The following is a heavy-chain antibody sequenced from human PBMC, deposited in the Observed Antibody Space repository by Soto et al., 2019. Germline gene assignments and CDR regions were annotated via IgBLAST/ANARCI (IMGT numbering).Heavy chain of an antibody. V-gene: IGHV3-33*01. D-gene: IGHD2-15*01. J-gene: IGHJ4*02. Sequence: PGGSLRLSCAASGFTFSSYGMHWVRQAPGKGLEWVAVIWYDGSNKYYADSVKGRFTISRDNSKNTLYLQMNSLRAEDTAVYYCAREKVGGNPRLAVRSYYFDYWGQGTLVTVSS. CDR2: IWYDGSNK. CDR1: GFTFSSYG. CDR3: AREKVGGNPRLAVRSYYFDY.